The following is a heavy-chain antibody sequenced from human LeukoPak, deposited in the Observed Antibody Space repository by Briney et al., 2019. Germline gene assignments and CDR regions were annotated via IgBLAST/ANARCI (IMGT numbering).Heavy chain of an antibody. CDR2: VYPGDSDT. V-gene: IGHV5-51*01. J-gene: IGHJ5*02. Sequence: GESLKISCKGSGYSFTSYWIGWVRQMPGKGLEWTGIVYPGDSDTRYSPSFQGQVTISADKSISTAYLRWSSLKASDTAMYYCARFDYGDSNWFDPWGQGTLVTVSS. CDR3: ARFDYGDSNWFDP. D-gene: IGHD4-17*01. CDR1: GYSFTSYW.